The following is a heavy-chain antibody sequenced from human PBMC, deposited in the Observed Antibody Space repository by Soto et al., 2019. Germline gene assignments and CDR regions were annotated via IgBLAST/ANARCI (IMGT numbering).Heavy chain of an antibody. V-gene: IGHV3-23*01. D-gene: IGHD3-9*01. Sequence: PGGSLRLSCAASGFTFSSYAMSWVRQAPGKGLEWVSAISGSGGSTYYADSVKGRFTISRDNSKNTLYLQMNSMRAEDTAVYYCAKDLALPYFDWLLPIDYWGQGTLVTVSS. CDR3: AKDLALPYFDWLLPIDY. CDR2: ISGSGGST. CDR1: GFTFSSYA. J-gene: IGHJ4*02.